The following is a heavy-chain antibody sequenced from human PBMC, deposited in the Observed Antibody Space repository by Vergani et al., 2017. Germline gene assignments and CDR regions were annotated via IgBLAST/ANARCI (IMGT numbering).Heavy chain of an antibody. CDR1: GITFWKFG. CDR2: ISWNSGAV. Sequence: EVQLLESGGGLVQPGGSLRLSCAASGITFWKFGMHWVRQGPGKGLEWVSGISWNSGAVDYADSVRGRFTISRDNSKNTLHLQMNSLRADDTAVYYCTEGSRGYTGYFFDDWGQGTLATVSS. V-gene: IGHV3-9*01. CDR3: TEGSRGYTGYFFDD. D-gene: IGHD5-12*01. J-gene: IGHJ4*02.